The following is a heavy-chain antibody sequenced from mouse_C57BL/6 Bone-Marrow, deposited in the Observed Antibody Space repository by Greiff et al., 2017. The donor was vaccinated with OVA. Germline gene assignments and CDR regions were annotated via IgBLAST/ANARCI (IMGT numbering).Heavy chain of an antibody. V-gene: IGHV1-82*01. CDR3: ARVELTGDYYAMDY. Sequence: QVQLKESGPELVKPGASVKISCKASGYAFSSSWMNWVKQRPGKGLEWIGRIYPGDGDTNYNGKFKGKATLTADKSSSTAYMQLSSLTSEDSAVYFCARVELTGDYYAMDYWGQGTSVTVSS. D-gene: IGHD1-1*02. CDR2: IYPGDGDT. CDR1: GYAFSSSW. J-gene: IGHJ4*01.